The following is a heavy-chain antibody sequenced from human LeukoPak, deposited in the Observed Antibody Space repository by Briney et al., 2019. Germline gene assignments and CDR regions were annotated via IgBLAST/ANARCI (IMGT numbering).Heavy chain of an antibody. CDR3: ARAYYGSGTEAFDI. V-gene: IGHV1-69*06. CDR1: GGTFSSYA. D-gene: IGHD3-10*01. CDR2: IIPIFGTA. J-gene: IGHJ3*02. Sequence: GASVKVSCKASGGTFSSYAISWVRQAPGQGLEWMGGIIPIFGTANYAQKFQGRVTITADKSTSTAYMELSSLRSEDTAVYYCARAYYGSGTEAFDIWGQGTMVTVSS.